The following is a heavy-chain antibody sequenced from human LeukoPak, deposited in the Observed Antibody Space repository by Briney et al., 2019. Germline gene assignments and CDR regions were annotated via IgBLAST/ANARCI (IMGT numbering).Heavy chain of an antibody. D-gene: IGHD5-18*01. CDR1: GFTFSSYA. Sequence: GGSLRLSCAASGFTFSSYAMSWVRQAPGKGLEWVSAISGSGGSTYYADSVKGRFTISRGNSKNTLYLQMNSLRAEDTAVYYCAKASWIQLWLPFDYWGQGTLVTVSS. V-gene: IGHV3-23*01. CDR3: AKASWIQLWLPFDY. J-gene: IGHJ4*02. CDR2: ISGSGGST.